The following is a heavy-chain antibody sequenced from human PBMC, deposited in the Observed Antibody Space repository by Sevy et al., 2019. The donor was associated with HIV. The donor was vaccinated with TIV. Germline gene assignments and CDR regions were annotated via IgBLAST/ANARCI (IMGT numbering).Heavy chain of an antibody. CDR1: DYTFTSYG. CDR2: ISAYNGNT. V-gene: IGHV1-18*04. Sequence: ASVKVSCKASDYTFTSYGISWVRQAPGQGLEWMGWISAYNGNTNYAQKLQGRVTMTTDTSTNTAYMELRSLISDETAVYYCARDMFGANPALQDAFDIWGQGTMVTVSS. D-gene: IGHD3-10*02. CDR3: ARDMFGANPALQDAFDI. J-gene: IGHJ3*02.